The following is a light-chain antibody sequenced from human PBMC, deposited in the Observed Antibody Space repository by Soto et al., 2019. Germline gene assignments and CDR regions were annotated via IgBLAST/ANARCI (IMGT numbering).Light chain of an antibody. V-gene: IGKV1-5*01. CDR2: DAS. J-gene: IGKJ1*01. CDR1: QSVSGW. Sequence: NPMTQSPSTLSASVGDTVAVTSRASQSVSGWLAWYQQQPGEAPNLLIYDASALPRGVPSRFSGSGSGTKFTLTIASLQPDDFATYYCQQYDTFSGTFGPGTKVDIK. CDR3: QQYDTFSGT.